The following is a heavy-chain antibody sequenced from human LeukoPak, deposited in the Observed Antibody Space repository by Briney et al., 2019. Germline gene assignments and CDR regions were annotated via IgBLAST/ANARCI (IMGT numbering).Heavy chain of an antibody. CDR1: GGSISSSSYY. V-gene: IGHV4-39*01. J-gene: IGHJ5*02. CDR3: ALIPRGIAVPGTDL. Sequence: SETLSLTCTVSGGSISSSSYYWGWIRQPPGKGLEWIGSIYYSGSTYYNPSLKSRVTISVDTSKNQFSLKLSSVTAADTAVYYCALIPRGIAVPGTDLWGQGTLVTVSS. CDR2: IYYSGST. D-gene: IGHD6-19*01.